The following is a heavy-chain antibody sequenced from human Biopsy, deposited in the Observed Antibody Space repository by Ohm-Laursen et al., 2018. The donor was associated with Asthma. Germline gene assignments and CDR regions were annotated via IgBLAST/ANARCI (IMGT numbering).Heavy chain of an antibody. V-gene: IGHV3-30*03. Sequence: SLRLSCTAPGFTFSSYGMHWVRQAPGKGLEWVAVISYDGSNKYYGDSVKGRFTISRDSSKNTVYLQMNSLRAEDTAVYYCASYEVVTGILSMDVWGQGATVTVSS. CDR3: ASYEVVTGILSMDV. J-gene: IGHJ6*02. D-gene: IGHD2-21*02. CDR2: ISYDGSNK. CDR1: GFTFSSYG.